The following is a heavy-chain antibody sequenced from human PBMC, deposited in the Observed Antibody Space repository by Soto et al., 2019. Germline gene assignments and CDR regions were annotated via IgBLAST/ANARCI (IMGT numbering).Heavy chain of an antibody. D-gene: IGHD6-13*01. J-gene: IGHJ4*02. CDR1: GFSLSTSGVG. V-gene: IGHV2-5*01. Sequence: QITLKESAPTLVKPTQTLTLTCTFSGFSLSTSGVGVGWIRQPPGKALEWLALIYWNDDKRYGPSLKSRLTITKDTSKNQVVLTVTNMDPVDTATYYCARPPRGIAAFYFDYWGQGTLVTVSS. CDR3: ARPPRGIAAFYFDY. CDR2: IYWNDDK.